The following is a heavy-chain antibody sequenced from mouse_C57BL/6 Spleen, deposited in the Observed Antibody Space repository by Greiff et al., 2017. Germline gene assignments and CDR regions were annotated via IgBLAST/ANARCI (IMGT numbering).Heavy chain of an antibody. CDR1: GYTFTSYT. D-gene: IGHD2-5*01. CDR2: INPSSGYT. CDR3: AREDYSNYGY. Sequence: QVQLQQSGAELARPGASVKMSCKASGYTFTSYTMHWVKQRPGQGLEWIGYINPSSGYTKYNQKFKDKATLTADKSSSTAYLQLRSLASEASAVYYCAREDYSNYGYWGQGTTLTVSS. V-gene: IGHV1-4*01. J-gene: IGHJ2*01.